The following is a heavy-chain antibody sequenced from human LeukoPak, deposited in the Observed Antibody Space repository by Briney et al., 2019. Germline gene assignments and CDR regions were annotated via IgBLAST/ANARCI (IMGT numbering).Heavy chain of an antibody. Sequence: GGSLRLSCAVSGFTFSSYAMHWVRQAPGKGPEWVAVILHDGSNEYYADSVKGRFTISRDNSKNTLYLQMNSLRAEDTAVYYCARELLRFLEWGGAFDIWGQGTMVTVSS. CDR2: ILHDGSNE. CDR1: GFTFSSYA. CDR3: ARELLRFLEWGGAFDI. D-gene: IGHD3-3*01. J-gene: IGHJ3*02. V-gene: IGHV3-30-3*01.